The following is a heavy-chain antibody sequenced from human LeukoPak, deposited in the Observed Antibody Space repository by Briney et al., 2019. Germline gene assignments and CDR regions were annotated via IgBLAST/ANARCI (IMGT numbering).Heavy chain of an antibody. V-gene: IGHV3-30*02. J-gene: IGHJ4*02. CDR3: AKDLRIAAAAPFDY. D-gene: IGHD6-13*01. CDR2: IRYDGSNK. Sequence: GGSLRLSCAASGFTFSSYGMHWVRQAPGKGLEWVAFIRYDGSNKYYADSVKGQFTISRDNSKNTLYLQMNSLRAEDTAVYYCAKDLRIAAAAPFDYWGQGTLVTVS. CDR1: GFTFSSYG.